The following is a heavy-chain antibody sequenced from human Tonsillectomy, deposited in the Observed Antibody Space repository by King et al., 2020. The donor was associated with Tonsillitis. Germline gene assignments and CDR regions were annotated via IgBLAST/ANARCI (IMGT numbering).Heavy chain of an antibody. V-gene: IGHV3-30*18. J-gene: IGHJ6*02. CDR2: ISYDGSNK. CDR3: AKDLGYWGFYGMDV. Sequence: VQLVESGGGVVQPGRSLRLSCAASGFTFSSYGMHWVRQAPGKGLEWVAVISYDGSNKYYADSVKGRFTISRDNSKNTLYLQMNSLRAEDTAVYYCAKDLGYWGFYGMDVWGQGTTVTVSS. D-gene: IGHD2-2*03. CDR1: GFTFSSYG.